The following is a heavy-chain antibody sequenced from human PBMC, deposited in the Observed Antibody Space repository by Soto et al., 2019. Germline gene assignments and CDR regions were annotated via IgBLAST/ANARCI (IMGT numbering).Heavy chain of an antibody. J-gene: IGHJ4*02. D-gene: IGHD3-3*01. Sequence: SVKVSCKASGGTFSSYAISWVRQAPGQGLEWMGGIIPIFGTANYAQKFQGRVTITADESTSTAYMELSSLRSEDTAVYYCARVRRITIFGVVTEFDYWGQGTLVPVSS. CDR2: IIPIFGTA. CDR3: ARVRRITIFGVVTEFDY. V-gene: IGHV1-69*13. CDR1: GGTFSSYA.